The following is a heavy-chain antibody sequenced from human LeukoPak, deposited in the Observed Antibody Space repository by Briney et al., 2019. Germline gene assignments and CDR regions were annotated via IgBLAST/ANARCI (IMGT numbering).Heavy chain of an antibody. Sequence: GGSLRLSCAASGFTFSSYSMNWVRQAPGKGLEWVSSISSGSSYIYYADSVKGRFTISRDNAKNSLYLQMNSLRAEDTAVYYCAKEVGMDVWGQGTTVTVSS. CDR1: GFTFSSYS. CDR3: AKEVGMDV. J-gene: IGHJ6*02. V-gene: IGHV3-21*01. CDR2: ISSGSSYI.